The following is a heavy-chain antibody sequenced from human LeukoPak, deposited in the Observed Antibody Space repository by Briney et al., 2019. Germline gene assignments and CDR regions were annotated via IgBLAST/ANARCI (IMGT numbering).Heavy chain of an antibody. CDR2: ISSSSYI. CDR1: GFTFSSYS. CDR3: ARARSSGWYRDY. D-gene: IGHD6-19*01. Sequence: PGESLRLSCAASGFTFSSYSMNWVRQAPGKGLEWVSSISSSSYIYYADSVKGRFTISRDNAENSLYLQMNSLRAEDTAVYYCARARSSGWYRDYWGQGTLVTVSS. J-gene: IGHJ4*02. V-gene: IGHV3-21*01.